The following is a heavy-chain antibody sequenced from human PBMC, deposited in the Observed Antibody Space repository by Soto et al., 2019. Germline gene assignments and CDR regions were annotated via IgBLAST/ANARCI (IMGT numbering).Heavy chain of an antibody. CDR3: AKDSNESGYDFRYYYDYKDV. V-gene: IGHV3-9*01. J-gene: IGHJ6*03. CDR1: GFTFDEYA. Sequence: GGSLRLSCAASGFTFDEYAMHWVRQAPGKGLEWVSGISWNSGSIGYADSVKGRFTISRDNAKNSLYLQMNSLRAEDTALYYCAKDSNESGYDFRYYYDYKDVLGKRTTVTVSS. CDR2: ISWNSGSI. D-gene: IGHD5-12*01.